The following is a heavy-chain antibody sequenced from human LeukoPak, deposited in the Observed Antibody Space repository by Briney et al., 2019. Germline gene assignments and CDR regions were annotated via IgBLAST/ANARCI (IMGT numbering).Heavy chain of an antibody. V-gene: IGHV3-7*01. Sequence: GGSLRLSCTASGFTFSSYWMSWVRQAPGKWLEWVANIKQDGSDKYSVHSVKGRFTISRDNSKNTLYLQMNSLRAEDTAVYYCAKDRSGCCSSTSCHGDLSYWGQGTLVTVSS. CDR1: GFTFSSYW. D-gene: IGHD2-2*03. CDR3: AKDRSGCCSSTSCHGDLSY. J-gene: IGHJ4*02. CDR2: IKQDGSDK.